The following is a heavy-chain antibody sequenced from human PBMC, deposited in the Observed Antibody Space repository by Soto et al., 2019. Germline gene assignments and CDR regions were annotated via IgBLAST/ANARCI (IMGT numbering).Heavy chain of an antibody. CDR3: AKYIGGFMIVVVIASFDY. J-gene: IGHJ4*02. D-gene: IGHD3-22*01. CDR2: ISVSGDST. CDR1: GFTFSTYA. Sequence: EVQLLESGGGLVQPGGSLRLSCAASGFTFSTYAMSWVRQAPGKGLEWVSAISVSGDSTYYADSVKGRFTISRDNSNNTMYLKMTSLRAKATAVYYCAKYIGGFMIVVVIASFDYWGQGTLVAVSS. V-gene: IGHV3-23*01.